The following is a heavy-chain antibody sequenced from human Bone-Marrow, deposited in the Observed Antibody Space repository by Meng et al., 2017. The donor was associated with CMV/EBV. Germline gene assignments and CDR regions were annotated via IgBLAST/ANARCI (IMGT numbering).Heavy chain of an antibody. CDR2: IYYSGST. CDR1: GGSISSYY. Sequence: SETLSLTCTVSGGSISSYYWSWIRQPPGKGLEWIGYIYYSGSTNYNPSLKIRVTISVDTSKNQFSLKLSSGIAADTAVYYCARGREGVGAFDIWGQGTMVTVSS. D-gene: IGHD1-26*01. J-gene: IGHJ3*02. V-gene: IGHV4-59*01. CDR3: ARGREGVGAFDI.